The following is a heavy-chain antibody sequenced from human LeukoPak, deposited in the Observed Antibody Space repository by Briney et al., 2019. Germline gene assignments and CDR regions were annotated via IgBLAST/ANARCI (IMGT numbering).Heavy chain of an antibody. V-gene: IGHV3-64*01. CDR3: ARDSGDYYGSGKRNYYYGMDV. Sequence: GGSLRLSCAASGFTFSSYAMHWVRQAPGKGLEYVSAISSNGGSTYYANSVKGRFTISRDNSKNTLYLQMGSLRAEDMAVYYCARDSGDYYGSGKRNYYYGMDVWGQGTTVTVSS. J-gene: IGHJ6*02. CDR1: GFTFSSYA. CDR2: ISSNGGST. D-gene: IGHD3-10*01.